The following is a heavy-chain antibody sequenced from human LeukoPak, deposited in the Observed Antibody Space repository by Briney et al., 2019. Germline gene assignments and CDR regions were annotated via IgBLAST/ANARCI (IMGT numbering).Heavy chain of an antibody. D-gene: IGHD3-3*01. CDR1: GFTVSSNY. J-gene: IGHJ4*02. CDR3: ARDRRDFWSGYHDY. Sequence: SGGSLGLSCAASGFTVSSNYMSWVRQAPGKGLEWVSVIYSGGSTYYADSVKGRFTISGDNSKNTLYLQMNSLRAEDTAVYYCARDRRDFWSGYHDYWGQGTLVTVSS. CDR2: IYSGGST. V-gene: IGHV3-66*02.